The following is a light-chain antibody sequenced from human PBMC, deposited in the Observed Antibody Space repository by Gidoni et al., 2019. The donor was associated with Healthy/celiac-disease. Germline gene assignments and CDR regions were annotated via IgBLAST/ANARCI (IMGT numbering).Light chain of an antibody. CDR3: QQYYSFPPTLT. J-gene: IGKJ4*01. CDR2: AAS. CDR1: QGISRY. Sequence: VLWMTQSPSLLSASTGDRVTISCRKSQGISRYLAWYQQKPGKAPELLIYAASTLQSGVPSRFSGSGSVTDFTLTISCLQSEDFATYYCQQYYSFPPTLTFGGGTKVEIK. V-gene: IGKV1D-8*01.